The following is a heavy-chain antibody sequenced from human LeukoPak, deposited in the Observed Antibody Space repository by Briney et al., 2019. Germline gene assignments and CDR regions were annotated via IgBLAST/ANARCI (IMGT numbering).Heavy chain of an antibody. CDR3: ARAWGGSGSYKGGYYFDY. CDR2: IYYSGST. J-gene: IGHJ4*02. D-gene: IGHD1-26*01. Sequence: SETLSLTCTVSGGSISSYYWSWIRQPPGKGLEWIGYIYYSGSTNYNPSLKSRVTISVDTSKNQFSLKLSSVTAADTAVYYCARAWGGSGSYKGGYYFDYWGQGTLVTVSS. V-gene: IGHV4-59*01. CDR1: GGSISSYY.